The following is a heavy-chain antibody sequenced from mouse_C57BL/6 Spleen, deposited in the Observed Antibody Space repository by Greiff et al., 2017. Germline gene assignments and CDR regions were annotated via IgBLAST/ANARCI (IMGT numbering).Heavy chain of an antibody. CDR1: GYTFTSYW. V-gene: IGHV1-64*01. CDR2: IHPNSGST. CDR3: AKYDYDVGYFDY. D-gene: IGHD2-4*01. Sequence: QVQLQQPGAELVKPGASVKLSCKASGYTFTSYWMHWVKQRPGQGLEWIGMIHPNSGSTNYNEKFKSKATLTVDKSSSTADMQLSSLTSEDSAVYYCAKYDYDVGYFDYWGQGTTLTVSS. J-gene: IGHJ2*01.